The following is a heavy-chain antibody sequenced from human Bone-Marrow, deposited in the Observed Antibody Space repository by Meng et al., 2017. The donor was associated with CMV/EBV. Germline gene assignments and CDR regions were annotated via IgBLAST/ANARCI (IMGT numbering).Heavy chain of an antibody. CDR3: ARDATGAEFDP. D-gene: IGHD4-17*01. V-gene: IGHV1-18*04. J-gene: IGHJ5*02. CDR1: GYTFTRYY. CDR2: ISAYNGNT. Sequence: ASVKVSCKASGYTFTRYYMHWVRQAPGQGLEWMGWISAYNGNTNYAQKLQGRVTMTRDTSTSTAYMELRSLRSDDTAVYYCARDATGAEFDPWGQGTLGTVSS.